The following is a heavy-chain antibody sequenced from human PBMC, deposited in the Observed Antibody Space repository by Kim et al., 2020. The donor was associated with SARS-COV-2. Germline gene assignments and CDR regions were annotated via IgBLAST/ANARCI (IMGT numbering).Heavy chain of an antibody. CDR3: ARDKGDRWAYYYYGMDV. D-gene: IGHD2-21*02. Sequence: VKGRFTISRDNAKNSLYLQMNSRRAEDTAVYYCARDKGDRWAYYYYGMDVWGQGTTVTVSS. V-gene: IGHV3-11*01. J-gene: IGHJ6*02.